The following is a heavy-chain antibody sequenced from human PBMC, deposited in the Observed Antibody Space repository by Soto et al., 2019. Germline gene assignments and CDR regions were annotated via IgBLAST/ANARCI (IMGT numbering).Heavy chain of an antibody. Sequence: QITLEESGPTLVKPTQPLTLTCTFSAFSLSTNGVGVGGIRQPPGKPLEGLAVIYSNEDKRYSRSLKSRLSITKDTSKNQVVLTMTTIDPVDTATYYCVHTVMVHTITGGHYFAYWGPGILVTVSS. CDR1: AFSLSTNGVG. V-gene: IGHV2-5*01. CDR3: VHTVMVHTITGGHYFAY. D-gene: IGHD2-8*01. J-gene: IGHJ4*02. CDR2: IYSNEDK.